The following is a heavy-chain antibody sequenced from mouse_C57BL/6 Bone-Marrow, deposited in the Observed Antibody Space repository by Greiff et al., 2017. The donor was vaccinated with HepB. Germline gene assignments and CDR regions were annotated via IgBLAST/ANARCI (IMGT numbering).Heavy chain of an antibody. Sequence: DVMLVESGGGLVQPGGSLSLSCAASGFTFTDYYMSWVRQPPGKALEWLGFIRNKANGYTTEYSASVKGRFTISRDNSQSILYLQMNALRAEDSAPYACASDRGGVDYWGQGTSVTVSS. CDR3: ASDRGGVDY. CDR2: IRNKANGYTT. CDR1: GFTFTDYY. J-gene: IGHJ4*01. V-gene: IGHV7-3*01.